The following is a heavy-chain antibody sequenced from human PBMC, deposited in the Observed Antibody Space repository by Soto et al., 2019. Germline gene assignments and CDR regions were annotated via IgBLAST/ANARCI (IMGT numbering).Heavy chain of an antibody. J-gene: IGHJ4*02. V-gene: IGHV3-23*01. CDR1: GFTFNSSA. D-gene: IGHD6-19*01. Sequence: EVQLLEAGGGLVQPGGSLRLSCAASGFTFNSSAMSWVRQAPGKGLEWVSTTSGGAGSTYYADSVKGRFTISRDNSKNTLYLQMNSLRADDTAVYYCAKGRYRIGWYGPYFAYWGQGTLVTVSS. CDR3: AKGRYRIGWYGPYFAY. CDR2: TSGGAGST.